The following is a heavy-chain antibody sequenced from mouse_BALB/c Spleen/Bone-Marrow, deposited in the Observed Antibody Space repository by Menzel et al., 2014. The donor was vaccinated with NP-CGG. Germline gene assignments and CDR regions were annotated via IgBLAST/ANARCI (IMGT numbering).Heavy chain of an antibody. J-gene: IGHJ2*01. CDR3: ARLDYYGCLNY. D-gene: IGHD1-2*01. CDR1: GFDFSRYW. CDR2: INPDSSTI. V-gene: IGHV4-1*02. Sequence: EVKLMESGGGLVQPGGSLKLSCAASGFDFSRYWMSWVRQAPGKGLEWIGEINPDSSTINYTPSLKDKFIISRDNAKNTLCLRLNKVRSDDTALYYCARLDYYGCLNYWGQGTTLTVSS.